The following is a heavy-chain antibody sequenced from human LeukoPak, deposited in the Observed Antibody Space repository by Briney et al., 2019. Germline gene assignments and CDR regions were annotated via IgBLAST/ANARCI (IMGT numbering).Heavy chain of an antibody. J-gene: IGHJ4*02. D-gene: IGHD6-13*01. Sequence: SETLSLTCTVSGGSIRSYYWSWIRQPPGKGLEWFGYIYYSGSTKYNPSLKSRVTISVDTSKNQFSLRLSSVTAADTAVYYCARSSDSSSWYTVDYWGQGTLVTVSS. CDR3: ARSSDSSSWYTVDY. CDR1: GGSIRSYY. CDR2: IYYSGST. V-gene: IGHV4-59*01.